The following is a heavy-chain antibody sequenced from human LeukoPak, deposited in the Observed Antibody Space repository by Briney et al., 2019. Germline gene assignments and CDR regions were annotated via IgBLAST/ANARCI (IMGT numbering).Heavy chain of an antibody. Sequence: GGSLTLFRAASGFTFSSYPMIGLREARGKGVEWVSDISTSGGSIYYAASVKGRITILRDHSKNTLYPPMNRLTAEDTAVYYCAKDRCTTGTTDLGSFGYWGQGTLATVSS. CDR2: ISTSGGSI. V-gene: IGHV3-23*01. D-gene: IGHD1-1*01. CDR1: GFTFSSYP. CDR3: AKDRCTTGTTDLGSFGY. J-gene: IGHJ4*02.